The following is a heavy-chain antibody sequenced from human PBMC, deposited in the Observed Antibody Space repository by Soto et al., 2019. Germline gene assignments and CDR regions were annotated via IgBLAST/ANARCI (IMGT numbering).Heavy chain of an antibody. Sequence: SETLSLTCTVSGGSISSGGYYWSWIRQHPGKGLEWIGYIYYSGSTYYNPSLKSRVTISVDTSKNQFSLKLSSVTAADTAVYYCALGKVGYCSSTSCYPHFYYYGMDVWGQGTTVTVSS. CDR2: IYYSGST. J-gene: IGHJ6*02. CDR3: ALGKVGYCSSTSCYPHFYYYGMDV. V-gene: IGHV4-31*03. D-gene: IGHD2-2*01. CDR1: GGSISSGGYY.